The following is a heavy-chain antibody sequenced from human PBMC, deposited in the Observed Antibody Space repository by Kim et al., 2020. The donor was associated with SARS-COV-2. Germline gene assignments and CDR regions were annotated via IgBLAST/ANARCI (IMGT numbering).Heavy chain of an antibody. CDR2: IWFDGSNI. J-gene: IGHJ4*02. CDR3: AREFDYYDTTSLDYFDF. D-gene: IGHD3-22*01. V-gene: IGHV3-33*01. Sequence: GGSLRLSCAASGFTFSCCAMHWVRQAPGKGLEWVSAIWFDGSNINYADSVKGRFTISRDNSKNTLYLQMNSLRAEDTAVYYCAREFDYYDTTSLDYFDFWGQGALVPVSS. CDR1: GFTFSCCA.